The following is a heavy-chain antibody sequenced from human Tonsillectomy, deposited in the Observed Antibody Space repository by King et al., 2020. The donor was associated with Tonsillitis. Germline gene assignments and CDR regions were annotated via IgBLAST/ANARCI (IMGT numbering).Heavy chain of an antibody. V-gene: IGHV3-53*01. Sequence: VQLVESGGGVIQPGGSLRLSCAASGFTVNNNFMSWVRRAPGKGLEWVSIIFCDGSTDYADSVRGRFTISRDDFRNTYSLQMNDLRVEDTAVYYCARPPGEDGVAIDNWGQGTQVTVS. CDR1: GFTVNNNF. CDR3: ARPPGEDGVAIDN. D-gene: IGHD3-3*01. J-gene: IGHJ4*02. CDR2: IFCDGST.